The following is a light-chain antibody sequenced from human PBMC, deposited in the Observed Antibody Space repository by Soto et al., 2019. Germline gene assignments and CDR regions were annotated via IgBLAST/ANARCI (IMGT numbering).Light chain of an antibody. CDR1: QSVSSN. J-gene: IGKJ2*02. Sequence: EIVMTQSPATLSVSPGERATLSCRASQSVSSNLAWYQQKPCQAPMLLIYGASTRAPGIPARFSGSGSGTECILLISSLQSEDFAVYYCQQYNNWPPCTFGQGTKLEIK. CDR2: GAS. CDR3: QQYNNWPPCT. V-gene: IGKV3-15*01.